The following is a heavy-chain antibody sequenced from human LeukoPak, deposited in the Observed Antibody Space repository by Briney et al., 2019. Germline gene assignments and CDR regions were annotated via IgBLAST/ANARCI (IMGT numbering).Heavy chain of an antibody. CDR3: ARDHSSWEVPSDY. Sequence: GSLRLSCAASGFSFNTYWMHWVRQGPGKGLVWVSGMNTDGSDRSYADSVKGRFTISRDNAKNTLYLQMNSLRAEDTAVYYCARDHSSWEVPSDYWGQGTLVTVSS. J-gene: IGHJ4*02. CDR1: GFSFNTYW. V-gene: IGHV3-74*01. CDR2: MNTDGSDR. D-gene: IGHD6-13*01.